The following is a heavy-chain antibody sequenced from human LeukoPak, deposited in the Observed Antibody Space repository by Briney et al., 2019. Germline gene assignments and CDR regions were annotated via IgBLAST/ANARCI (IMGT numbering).Heavy chain of an antibody. CDR2: IYYSGST. D-gene: IGHD3-10*01. Sequence: SETLSLTCTVSGGSISSGDYYWSWIRQPPGKGLEWIGYIYYSGSTYYNPSLKSRVTISVDTSKNQFSLKLSSVTAADTAVYYCARDRGRLIFDPWGQGTLVTVSS. J-gene: IGHJ5*02. CDR1: GGSISSGDYY. V-gene: IGHV4-30-4*08. CDR3: ARDRGRLIFDP.